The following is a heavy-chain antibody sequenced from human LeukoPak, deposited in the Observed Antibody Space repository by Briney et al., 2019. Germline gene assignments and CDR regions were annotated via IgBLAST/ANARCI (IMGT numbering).Heavy chain of an antibody. Sequence: GGSLRLSCAASGFVLSDYGMHWVRQAPGKGLEWVAFVRNDGSNEYYAGSVKGRFTISRDKSKNTLYLQMNSLRAEDTAVYSCAKESDSGYHSEGPKNWGLGTLVTVSS. CDR2: VRNDGSNE. CDR1: GFVLSDYG. J-gene: IGHJ4*02. D-gene: IGHD5-12*01. V-gene: IGHV3-30*02. CDR3: AKESDSGYHSEGPKN.